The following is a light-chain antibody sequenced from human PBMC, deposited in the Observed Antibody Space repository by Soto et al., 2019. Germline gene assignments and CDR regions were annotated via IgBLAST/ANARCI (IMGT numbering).Light chain of an antibody. CDR1: QTISKS. Sequence: DIQMTQSPSFLSASVGDTISITCRSFQTISKSLNWYQQRPGKAPKLLIFGASTLHNGVPPRFSGLGSGTHFTLTIINLQPEDAAAYYCQQSYSVPYTFGQGTKVDIK. CDR2: GAS. J-gene: IGKJ2*01. CDR3: QQSYSVPYT. V-gene: IGKV1-39*01.